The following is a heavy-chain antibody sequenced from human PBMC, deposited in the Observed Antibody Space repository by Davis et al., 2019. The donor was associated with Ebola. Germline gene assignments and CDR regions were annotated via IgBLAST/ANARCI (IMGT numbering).Heavy chain of an antibody. D-gene: IGHD4-23*01. CDR3: AREIGMLSGNSGGFDI. CDR2: IYSAGST. V-gene: IGHV3-53*05. CDR1: GFAFNTFA. Sequence: GESLKISCAASGFAFNTFAMNWVRQAPGKGLEWVSVIYSAGSTYFADSVEGRFSIDRDESRNTLYLQLNSVTSDDTAVYFCAREIGMLSGNSGGFDIWGQGTMVTVSS. J-gene: IGHJ3*02.